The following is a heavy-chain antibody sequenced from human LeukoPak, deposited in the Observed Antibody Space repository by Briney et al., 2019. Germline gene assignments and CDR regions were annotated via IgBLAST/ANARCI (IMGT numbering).Heavy chain of an antibody. CDR1: GYTFTSYA. CDR3: ASAYFYDWNCSVYY. V-gene: IGHV1-69*04. D-gene: IGHD3-22*01. CDR2: IIPILGIA. J-gene: IGHJ4*02. Sequence: GASVKVSCKASGYTFTSYAISWVRQAPGQGLEWMGRIIPILGIANYAQKFQGRVTISADKSTSTAYMELSSLRSEDTAVYYCASAYFYDWNCSVYYWGQGTLVTVSS.